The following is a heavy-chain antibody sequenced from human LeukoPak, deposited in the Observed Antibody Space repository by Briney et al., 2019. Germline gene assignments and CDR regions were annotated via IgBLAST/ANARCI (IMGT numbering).Heavy chain of an antibody. CDR2: IKQDATEI. CDR3: ARDYCSSTSCYYNP. Sequence: TGGSLRLSCATSGFTFSNYWMGWVRQAPGKGLEWVANIKQDATEIYYVDSVKGRFTISRDNAKNSLYLQMNSLRAEDTAVYYCARDYCSSTSCYYNPWGQGTLVTVSS. V-gene: IGHV3-7*01. J-gene: IGHJ5*02. D-gene: IGHD2-2*01. CDR1: GFTFSNYW.